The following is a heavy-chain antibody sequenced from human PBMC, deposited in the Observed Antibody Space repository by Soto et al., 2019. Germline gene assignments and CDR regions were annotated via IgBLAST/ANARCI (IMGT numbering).Heavy chain of an antibody. V-gene: IGHV4-34*01. Sequence: PSETLSLTCAVYGGSFSGYYWSWIRQPPGKGLEWIGEINHSGSTNYNPSLKSRVTISVDTSKNQFSLKLSSVTAADTAVYYCARAPLLSYYDFWSGYAAYGIDVWGQGTTVTAAS. CDR3: ARAPLLSYYDFWSGYAAYGIDV. D-gene: IGHD3-3*01. J-gene: IGHJ6*02. CDR1: GGSFSGYY. CDR2: INHSGST.